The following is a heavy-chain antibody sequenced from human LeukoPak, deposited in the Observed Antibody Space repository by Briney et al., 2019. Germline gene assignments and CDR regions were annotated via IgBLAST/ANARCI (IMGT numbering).Heavy chain of an antibody. Sequence: GGSLRLSCAASGFTFSRYWMHWVRQAPGKGLEWVSAISGSGASTYYADSVKGRFTISRDKSKSTMYLQMNSLRDEDTAVYYCAKSRQYSSTASDYWGQGTLVTVSS. CDR1: GFTFSRYW. CDR3: AKSRQYSSTASDY. V-gene: IGHV3-23*01. CDR2: ISGSGAST. J-gene: IGHJ4*02. D-gene: IGHD6-13*01.